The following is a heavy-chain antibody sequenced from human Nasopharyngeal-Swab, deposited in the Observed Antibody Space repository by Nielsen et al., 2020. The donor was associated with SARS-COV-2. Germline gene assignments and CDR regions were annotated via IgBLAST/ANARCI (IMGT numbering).Heavy chain of an antibody. D-gene: IGHD6-13*01. CDR3: ARDGQQQLGDWYYYVDV. CDR2: IKHDGSEK. CDR1: EFNFGSYW. V-gene: IGHV3-7*04. Sequence: GGSLRLSCTASEFNFGSYWMSWVRQAPGKGQEWVAHIKHDGSEKYYVDSVEGRFTISRDDAKNSLYLQMNSLRAEDTAVYYCARDGQQQLGDWYYYVDVWGNGTTVTVSS. J-gene: IGHJ6*03.